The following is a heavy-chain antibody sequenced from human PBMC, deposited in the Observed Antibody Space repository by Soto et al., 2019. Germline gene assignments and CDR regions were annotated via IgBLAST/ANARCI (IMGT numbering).Heavy chain of an antibody. CDR3: ARDLGYCRSGTCYREWFDP. D-gene: IGHD2-15*01. CDR2: VRGDNGHT. CDR1: GYTFTTHG. J-gene: IGHJ5*02. Sequence: QVQLVQSGAEVKKPGASVKVSCKASGYTFTTHGISWVRQVPGQGLEWMGWVRGDNGHTNYAQSLQGRVTITTDTSTNAADRELRSLRSDDTAVYYWARDLGYCRSGTCYREWFDPWGQGTLVTVSS. V-gene: IGHV1-18*01.